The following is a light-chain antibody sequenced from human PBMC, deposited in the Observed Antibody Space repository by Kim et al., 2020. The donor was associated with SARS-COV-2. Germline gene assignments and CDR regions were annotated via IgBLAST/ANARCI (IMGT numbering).Light chain of an antibody. J-gene: IGLJ2*01. CDR2: ENT. CDR3: QSYDSSLSGSEV. CDR1: SSNLGEGYD. V-gene: IGLV1-40*01. Sequence: VTNSCTGSSSNLGEGYDVHWYQQLPGAAPRLLIYENTNRPSGVPARFSGSKSATSASLAITGLQAEDEGDYYCQSYDSSLSGSEVFGGGTQLTVL.